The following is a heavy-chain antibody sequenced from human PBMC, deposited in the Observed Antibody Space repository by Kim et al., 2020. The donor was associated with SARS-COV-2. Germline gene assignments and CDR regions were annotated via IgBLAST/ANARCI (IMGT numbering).Heavy chain of an antibody. CDR1: GESFSGHY. CDR3: ARGRTGVVPSPILGRGPFWTYFYVDV. J-gene: IGHJ6*03. D-gene: IGHD2-2*02. Sequence: SETLSLTCAVYGESFSGHYWSWIRRPPGKGLEWIGEINHSGSTNYNPSLKSRVTISVDTSKNQFSLKVTSLTAADTAVYYCARGRTGVVPSPILGRGPFWTYFYVDVWGRGATVTVSS. V-gene: IGHV4-34*01. CDR2: INHSGST.